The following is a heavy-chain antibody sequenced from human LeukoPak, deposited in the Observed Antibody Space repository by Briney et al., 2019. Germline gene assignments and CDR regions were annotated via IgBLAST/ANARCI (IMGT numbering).Heavy chain of an antibody. J-gene: IGHJ6*03. V-gene: IGHV1-69*05. CDR2: IIPIFGTA. Sequence: SVKVSCKASGGTFSSYAMSWVRQAPGQGLEWMGMIIPIFGTANYAQKFQGRVTITTDESTSTAYMELSSLRSEDTAVYYCASSVTTTGEEGNYYYYYMDVWGKGTTVTVSS. CDR3: ASSVTTTGEEGNYYYYYMDV. CDR1: GGTFSSYA. D-gene: IGHD4-11*01.